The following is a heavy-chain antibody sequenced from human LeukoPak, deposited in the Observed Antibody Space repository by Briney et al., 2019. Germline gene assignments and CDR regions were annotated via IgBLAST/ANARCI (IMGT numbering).Heavy chain of an antibody. Sequence: PSETLSLTCTVSGGSIGSSSYYWGWIRQPPGKGLEWIGSIYYSGSTYYNPSLKSRVTISVDTSKNQFSLKLSSVTAADTAVYYCARLDLRGHTVGLGPVFDYWGQGTLVTVSS. J-gene: IGHJ4*02. CDR1: GGSIGSSSYY. D-gene: IGHD4-17*01. CDR3: ARLDLRGHTVGLGPVFDY. CDR2: IYYSGST. V-gene: IGHV4-39*07.